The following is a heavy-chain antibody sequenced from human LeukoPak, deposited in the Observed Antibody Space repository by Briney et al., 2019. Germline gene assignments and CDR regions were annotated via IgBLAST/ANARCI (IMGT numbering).Heavy chain of an antibody. Sequence: GGSLRLSYAASGFTFDDYAMHWVRQAPGKGLEWVSGISWNSGSIGYADSVKGRFTISRDNAKNSLYLQMNSLRAEDTAVYYCARDYYGSGSYDYWGQGTLVTVSS. CDR1: GFTFDDYA. V-gene: IGHV3-9*01. J-gene: IGHJ4*02. D-gene: IGHD3-10*01. CDR2: ISWNSGSI. CDR3: ARDYYGSGSYDY.